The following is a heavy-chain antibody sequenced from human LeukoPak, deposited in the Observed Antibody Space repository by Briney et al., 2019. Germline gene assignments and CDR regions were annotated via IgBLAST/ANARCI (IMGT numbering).Heavy chain of an antibody. D-gene: IGHD3-22*01. J-gene: IGHJ3*02. CDR3: ATDREDYDSSGYYLSDAFDI. V-gene: IGHV3-48*01. Sequence: GGSLRLSCAVSGFTFSGYSMKWVRQAPGKGLEWVSYISSSTTTIYHAGSVKGRFTVSRDNAKNSLYLQMDSLRVEDTAVYYCATDREDYDSSGYYLSDAFDIWGQGTMVTVSS. CDR2: ISSSTTTI. CDR1: GFTFSGYS.